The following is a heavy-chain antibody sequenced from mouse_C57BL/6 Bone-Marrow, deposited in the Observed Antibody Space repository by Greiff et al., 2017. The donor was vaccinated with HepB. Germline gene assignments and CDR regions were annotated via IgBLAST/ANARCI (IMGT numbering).Heavy chain of an antibody. J-gene: IGHJ2*01. CDR2: ISYDGSN. D-gene: IGHD1-1*01. CDR3: ARGAVVPLDY. Sequence: EVKLQESGPGLVKPSQSLSLTCSVTGYSITSGYYWNWIRQFPGNKLEWMGYISYDGSNNYNPSLKNRISITRDTSKNQFFLKLNSVTTEDTATYYCARGAVVPLDYWGQGTTLTVSS. V-gene: IGHV3-6*01. CDR1: GYSITSGYY.